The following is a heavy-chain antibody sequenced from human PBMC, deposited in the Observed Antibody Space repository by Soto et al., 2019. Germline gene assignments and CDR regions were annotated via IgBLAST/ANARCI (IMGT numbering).Heavy chain of an antibody. J-gene: IGHJ5*02. CDR2: INHSGST. D-gene: IGHD4-4*01. CDR1: GGSFSGYY. Sequence: SETLSLTCAVYGGSFSGYYWSWIRQPPGKGLEWIGEINHSGSTNYNPSLNSRVTISVDTSKNQFSLKLSSVTAADTAVYYCARDLGNDYSNYGGFWFDPWGQGTLVTVSS. CDR3: ARDLGNDYSNYGGFWFDP. V-gene: IGHV4-34*09.